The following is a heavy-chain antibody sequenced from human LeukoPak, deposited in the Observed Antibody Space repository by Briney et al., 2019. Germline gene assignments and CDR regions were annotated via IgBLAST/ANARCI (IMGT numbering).Heavy chain of an antibody. Sequence: SETLSLTCTVSGGSINGYYWSWIRQPPGKGLEWNGYIHYDGDPNYKDGSTYYNPSLKSRVTISVDTSKNQFSLKLNSVTTADTAVYYCVRNGGLYGDYPWFDPWGQGTLVTVSS. CDR2: IHYDGDPNYKDGST. CDR1: GGSINGYY. D-gene: IGHD4-17*01. J-gene: IGHJ5*02. V-gene: IGHV4-59*01. CDR3: VRNGGLYGDYPWFDP.